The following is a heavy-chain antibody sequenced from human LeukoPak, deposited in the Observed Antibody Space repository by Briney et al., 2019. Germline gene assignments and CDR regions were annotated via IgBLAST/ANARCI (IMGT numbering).Heavy chain of an antibody. Sequence: ASVKVSCKSSAYTFTTYYIHRVRQAPGQGLEWIGMIYPSTGSTYYAQRFQGRVTMTRDTSTSTVYMELGSLTSDDTAVYYCARDWRIALVRGVINVPGGMNVWGQGTTVTVSS. J-gene: IGHJ6*02. CDR1: AYTFTTYY. V-gene: IGHV1-46*01. D-gene: IGHD3-10*01. CDR2: IYPSTGST. CDR3: ARDWRIALVRGVINVPGGMNV.